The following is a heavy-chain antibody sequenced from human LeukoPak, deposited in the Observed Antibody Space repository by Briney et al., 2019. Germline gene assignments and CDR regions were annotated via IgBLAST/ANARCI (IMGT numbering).Heavy chain of an antibody. CDR1: GFTFSSYS. CDR3: ASEGGSYKRVYDY. J-gene: IGHJ4*02. Sequence: GGSLRLSCAASGFTFSSYSMNWVRQAPGKGLEWVSSISSSSSYIYYADSVKGRFTISRDNAKNSLYLQMNSLRAEDTAVYYCASEGGSYKRVYDYWGQGTLVTVSS. CDR2: ISSSSSYI. D-gene: IGHD1-26*01. V-gene: IGHV3-21*01.